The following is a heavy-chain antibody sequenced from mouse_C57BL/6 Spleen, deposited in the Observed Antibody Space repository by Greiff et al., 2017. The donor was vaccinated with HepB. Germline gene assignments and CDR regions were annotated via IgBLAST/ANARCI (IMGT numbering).Heavy chain of an antibody. Sequence: QVQLQQSGAELVKPGASVKISCKASGYAFSSYWMNWVKQRPGKGLEWIGQIYPGDGDTNYNGKFKGKATLTADKSSSTAYMQLSSLTSEDSAVYFCARSAVVPSWYFDVWGTGTTVTVSS. CDR3: ARSAVVPSWYFDV. CDR1: GYAFSSYW. J-gene: IGHJ1*03. CDR2: IYPGDGDT. V-gene: IGHV1-80*01. D-gene: IGHD1-1*01.